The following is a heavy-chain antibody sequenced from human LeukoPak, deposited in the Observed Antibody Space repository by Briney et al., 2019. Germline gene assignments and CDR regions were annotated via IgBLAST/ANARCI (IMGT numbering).Heavy chain of an antibody. CDR2: IYYSGST. CDR1: GGSISSYY. Sequence: SETLSLTCTVSGGSISSYYWSWIRQPPGKGLEWIGYIYYSGSTNYNPSLKSRVTISVDTSKNQFSLKLSSVTAADTAVYYCARGVGMATIAGDYFDYWGQGTLVTVSS. D-gene: IGHD5-24*01. J-gene: IGHJ4*02. V-gene: IGHV4-59*01. CDR3: ARGVGMATIAGDYFDY.